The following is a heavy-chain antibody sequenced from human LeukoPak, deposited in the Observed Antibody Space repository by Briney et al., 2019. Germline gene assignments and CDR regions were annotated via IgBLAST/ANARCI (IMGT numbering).Heavy chain of an antibody. CDR3: AKDNDSGYERQFQH. D-gene: IGHD5-12*01. V-gene: IGHV3-43*01. J-gene: IGHJ1*01. Sequence: GGSLRLSCAASGFTFDDYTMHWVRQAPGKGLEWVSLISWDGGSTYYADSVKGRFTISRANSKNSLYLQMNSLRTEDTALYYCAKDNDSGYERQFQHWGQGTLVTVSS. CDR2: ISWDGGST. CDR1: GFTFDDYT.